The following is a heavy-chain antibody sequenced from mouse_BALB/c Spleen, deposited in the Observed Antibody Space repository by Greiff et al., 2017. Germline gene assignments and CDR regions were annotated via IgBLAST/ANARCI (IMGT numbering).Heavy chain of an antibody. CDR1: GFTFTDYY. J-gene: IGHJ4*01. Sequence: EVKVVESGGGLVQPGGSLRLSRATSGFTFTDYYMSWVRQPPGKALEWLGFIRNKANGYTTEYSASVKGRFTISRDNSQSILYLQMNTLRAEDSATYYCARDRGNAMDYWGQGTSVTVSS. V-gene: IGHV7-3*02. CDR2: IRNKANGYTT. CDR3: ARDRGNAMDY.